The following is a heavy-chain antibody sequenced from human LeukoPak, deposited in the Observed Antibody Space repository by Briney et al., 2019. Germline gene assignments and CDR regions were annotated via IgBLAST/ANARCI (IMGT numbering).Heavy chain of an antibody. D-gene: IGHD1-26*01. J-gene: IGHJ4*02. CDR1: GFIFSNYG. CDR3: ARDREVGATIHDY. V-gene: IGHV3-7*01. Sequence: PGGSLRLSCAASGFIFSNYGMHWVRQAPGKGLEWVANIKPDGSDKFYVDSVKGRFTISRDNAENSLYLQMNSLRAEDTAVYFCARDREVGATIHDYWGQGTLVTVSS. CDR2: IKPDGSDK.